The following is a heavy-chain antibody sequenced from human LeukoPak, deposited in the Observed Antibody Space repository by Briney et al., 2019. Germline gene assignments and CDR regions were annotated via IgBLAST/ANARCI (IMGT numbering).Heavy chain of an antibody. CDR3: ARDRLRWPKVDY. D-gene: IGHD4-23*01. CDR2: IYYSVTT. CDR1: GGSISSSDYY. V-gene: IGHV4-39*07. Sequence: SETLSLTCTVSGGSISSSDYYWGWIRQPPGKGLEWIGSIYYSVTTYYNPSLKSRVTISVDTSKNQFSLKLNSVTAADTAVYYCARDRLRWPKVDYWGQGTLVTVSS. J-gene: IGHJ4*02.